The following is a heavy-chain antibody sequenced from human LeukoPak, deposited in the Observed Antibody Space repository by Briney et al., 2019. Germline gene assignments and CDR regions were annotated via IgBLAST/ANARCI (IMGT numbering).Heavy chain of an antibody. V-gene: IGHV3-7*04. CDR1: GFTFSSYR. CDR3: ARAKWELGY. CDR2: IKQDGSEK. J-gene: IGHJ4*02. Sequence: GALRLSCAASGFTFSSYRMSWVRQAPGKGLEWVANIKQDGSEKYYVDSVKGRFTISRDNAKNSLYLQMNSLRAEDTAVYYCARAKWELGYWGQGTLVTVSS. D-gene: IGHD1-26*01.